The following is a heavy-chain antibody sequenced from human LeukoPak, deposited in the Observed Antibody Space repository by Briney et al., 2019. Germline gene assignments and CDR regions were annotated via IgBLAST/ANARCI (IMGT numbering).Heavy chain of an antibody. CDR2: IYTSGST. CDR1: GNSISSGDNY. V-gene: IGHV4-61*02. Sequence: SETLSLTCTVSGNSISSGDNYWSWIRQPAGTGLEWIGRIYTSGSTNYNPSLKSRVTISGDTSKNQFSLRLSSVTAADTAVYYCARVLRSAATYYYYYYMDVWGKGTTVTVSS. CDR3: ARVLRSAATYYYYYYMDV. D-gene: IGHD2-15*01. J-gene: IGHJ6*03.